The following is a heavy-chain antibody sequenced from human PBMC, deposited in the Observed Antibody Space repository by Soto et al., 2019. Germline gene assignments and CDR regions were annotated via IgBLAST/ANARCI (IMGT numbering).Heavy chain of an antibody. V-gene: IGHV5-51*01. CDR2: IYPGDSET. Sequence: GESLKISCKGSGYSFTSYWIGWVRQMPGKGLEWMGIIYPGDSETTYSPSFQGRVTFSADKSTRTAYLQWTGLKASDSATYYCWRHRRAIVATTDPRAIWGQGTKVTVSS. CDR1: GYSFTSYW. J-gene: IGHJ3*01. D-gene: IGHD1-26*01. CDR3: WRHRRAIVATTDPRAI.